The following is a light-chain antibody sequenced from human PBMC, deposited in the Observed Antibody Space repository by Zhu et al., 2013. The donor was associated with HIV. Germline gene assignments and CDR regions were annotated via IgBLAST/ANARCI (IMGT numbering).Light chain of an antibody. V-gene: IGKV3D-15*02. CDR1: QSISSK. CDR3: QQYGSSPYT. Sequence: EIVMTQSPATLSVSPGETATLSCRASQSISSKLAWYHQKPGQAPRLLIYDASTGATGIPARFSGSGSGTEFTLTISRLEPEDFAVYYCQQYGSSPYTFGQGTKLEIK. CDR2: DAS. J-gene: IGKJ2*01.